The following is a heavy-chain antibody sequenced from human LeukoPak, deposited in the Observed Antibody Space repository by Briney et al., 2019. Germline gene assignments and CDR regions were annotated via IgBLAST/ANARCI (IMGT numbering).Heavy chain of an antibody. CDR2: IRYDGSNK. Sequence: GGSLRLSCAASGFTFSSYGMHWVRQAPGKGLEWVAFIRYDGSNKYYADSVKGRFTISRDNSKNTLYLQMNSLRAEDTAVYYCAKAPFEYSYGFECVDYWGQGTLVTVSS. V-gene: IGHV3-30*02. CDR3: AKAPFEYSYGFECVDY. D-gene: IGHD5-18*01. J-gene: IGHJ4*02. CDR1: GFTFSSYG.